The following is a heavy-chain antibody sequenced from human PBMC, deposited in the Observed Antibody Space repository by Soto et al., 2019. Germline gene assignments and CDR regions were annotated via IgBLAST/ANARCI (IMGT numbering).Heavy chain of an antibody. J-gene: IGHJ4*02. Sequence: QVQLQESGPGLVKPSQTLSLTCTVSGGSISSADYYWSWIRQHPGKGLEWIGYISYRGITYYNPSLPSRITISLDTSKNQFSLKLRSVTAADTAVYYCARSVRLGDLALGYWGQGTLVTVSS. D-gene: IGHD3-16*01. V-gene: IGHV4-31*03. CDR3: ARSVRLGDLALGY. CDR2: ISYRGIT. CDR1: GGSISSADYY.